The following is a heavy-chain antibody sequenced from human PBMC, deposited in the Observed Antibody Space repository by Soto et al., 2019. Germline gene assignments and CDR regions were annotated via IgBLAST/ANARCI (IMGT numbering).Heavy chain of an antibody. CDR1: GGSLNNGGYS. CDR2: IYYSGST. V-gene: IGHV4-30-2*01. J-gene: IGHJ4*02. D-gene: IGHD5-18*01. CDR3: ARVGGNTAMPN. Sequence: SETLSLTCAVSGGSLNNGGYSWGWVRRPPGKGLEYIASIYYSGSTYYNPSLKSRVTISLDRSKNQFSLNLNSVTAADTAVYYCARVGGNTAMPNWGQGTLVTVSS.